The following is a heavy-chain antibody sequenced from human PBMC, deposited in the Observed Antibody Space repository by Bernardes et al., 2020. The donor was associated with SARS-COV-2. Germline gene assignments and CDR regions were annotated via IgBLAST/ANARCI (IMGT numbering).Heavy chain of an antibody. V-gene: IGHV3-21*04. D-gene: IGHD2-21*02. CDR1: GFTVSRYS. CDR3: AKADTAKPEYYFDY. Sequence: GSLSPSGAASGFTVSRYSMNWVRPAPGKGLEWVSSISSSSSYIYYADSVKGRFTISRDNAKNSLYLQMNSLRAEDTAWYYCAKADTAKPEYYFDYWGKGTLVTVSS. J-gene: IGHJ4*02. CDR2: ISSSSSYI.